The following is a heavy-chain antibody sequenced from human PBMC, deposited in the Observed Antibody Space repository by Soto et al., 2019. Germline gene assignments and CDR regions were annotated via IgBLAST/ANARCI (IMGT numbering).Heavy chain of an antibody. CDR1: GFSLSTSGVG. CDR3: AHDSVGWYGFDS. V-gene: IGHV2-5*02. J-gene: IGHJ4*02. D-gene: IGHD6-19*01. CDR2: IYWDDDK. Sequence: QITLKESGPTLVKPTQTLTLTCTFSGFSLSTSGVGVGWIRQPPGKALEWLALIYWDDDKRYSPSLKSRLTITKDTSGNQVVLTMTNMDPVDTATYYCAHDSVGWYGFDSWGQGALVTVSS.